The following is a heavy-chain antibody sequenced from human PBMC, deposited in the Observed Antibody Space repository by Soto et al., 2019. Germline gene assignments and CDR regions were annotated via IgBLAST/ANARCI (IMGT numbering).Heavy chain of an antibody. Sequence: PGGSLRLSCAASGFTFSSYAMSWVRQAPGKGLEWVSAISGSGGSTYYADSVKGRFTISRDNSKNTLYLQMNSLRAEDTAVYYCAKGLFETSWISDWFGPWGQGTLVTVSS. V-gene: IGHV3-23*01. CDR2: ISGSGGST. J-gene: IGHJ5*02. D-gene: IGHD5-12*01. CDR3: AKGLFETSWISDWFGP. CDR1: GFTFSSYA.